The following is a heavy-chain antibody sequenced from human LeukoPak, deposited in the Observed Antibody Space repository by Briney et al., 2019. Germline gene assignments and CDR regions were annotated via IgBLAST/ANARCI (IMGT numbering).Heavy chain of an antibody. V-gene: IGHV4-38-2*01. D-gene: IGHD7-27*01. CDR2: ISHSGSS. CDR1: GYSVSSGYY. J-gene: IGHJ4*02. CDR3: ARLGNGDYVDY. Sequence: SETLSLTCAVSGYSVSSGYYWGWIRQTPRKGLEWIATISHSGSSYYNPSLKNRVTISLDTSKNQFSLRLSSVTAADTAVYYCARLGNGDYVDYWGQGTLVTVSS.